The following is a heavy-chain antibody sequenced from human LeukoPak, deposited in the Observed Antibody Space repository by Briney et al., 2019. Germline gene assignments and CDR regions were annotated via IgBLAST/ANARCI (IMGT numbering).Heavy chain of an antibody. D-gene: IGHD1-26*01. CDR3: ASWGEGALDN. Sequence: PGGSLRLSCAASGFTFSSYEMNWVRQAPGKGLEWVSYISTSTTTIYYANSVKGRFTISRDNAKKSLHLQMNSQRVEDTGVYYCASWGEGALDNWGQGTLVTVSS. CDR2: ISTSTTTI. J-gene: IGHJ4*02. V-gene: IGHV3-48*03. CDR1: GFTFSSYE.